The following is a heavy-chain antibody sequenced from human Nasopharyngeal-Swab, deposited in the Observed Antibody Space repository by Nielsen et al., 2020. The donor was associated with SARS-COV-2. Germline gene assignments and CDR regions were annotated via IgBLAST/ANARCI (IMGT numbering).Heavy chain of an antibody. CDR3: AGGRYCTSVNCYAKINDY. Sequence: ASVKVSCKASGYTFASYGINCVRQAPGQGLEWMGWISPYNGNTNYAERFQGRVTMTTDTSTNTAYMELRSLRSADTAVYYCAGGRYCTSVNCYAKINDYWGQGTLVTVSS. D-gene: IGHD2-2*01. V-gene: IGHV1-18*01. CDR2: ISPYNGNT. J-gene: IGHJ4*02. CDR1: GYTFASYG.